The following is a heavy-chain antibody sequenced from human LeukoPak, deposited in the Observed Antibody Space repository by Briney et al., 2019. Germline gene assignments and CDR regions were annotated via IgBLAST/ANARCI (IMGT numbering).Heavy chain of an antibody. CDR2: ISKNGGST. J-gene: IGHJ4*02. Sequence: GGSLRLSCLGSGFTFSWYRMNWVRQVPGRGLEYVSAISKNGGSTYYVDSVKGRFTISRDNSKNTLYLQMNSLRVEDTAVYFCVKDLSDRDVDYWGQGTLVTVSS. D-gene: IGHD2-21*02. CDR3: VKDLSDRDVDY. V-gene: IGHV3-64D*06. CDR1: GFTFSWYR.